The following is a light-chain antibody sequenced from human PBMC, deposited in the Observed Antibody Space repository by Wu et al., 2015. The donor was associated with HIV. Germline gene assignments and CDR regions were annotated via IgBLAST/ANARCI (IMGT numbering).Light chain of an antibody. CDR3: QQYVRSPET. CDR2: VHP. J-gene: IGKJ1*01. CDR1: HENYQATT. Sequence: ETAPSXCWASHENYQATTLVLVPQKPRARAPTAPPSMVHPTGPLGIADRFSGSGSGTDFTLTISGLEPDDFAVYYCQQYVRSPETFGQGTKVEIK. V-gene: IGKV3-20*01.